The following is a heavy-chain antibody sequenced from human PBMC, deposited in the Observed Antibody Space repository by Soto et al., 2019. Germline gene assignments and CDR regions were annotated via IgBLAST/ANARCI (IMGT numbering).Heavy chain of an antibody. Sequence: QVQMVESGGGVVQPGRSLRLSCAASGFTFSSYAMHWVRQAPGKGLEWVAVISYDGSNKYYADSVKGRFTISRDNSKNTLYLQMNSLRADDTAVYYCARDFIAVAGTLGDYWGQGTLVTVSS. CDR1: GFTFSSYA. CDR3: ARDFIAVAGTLGDY. J-gene: IGHJ4*02. CDR2: ISYDGSNK. D-gene: IGHD6-19*01. V-gene: IGHV3-30-3*01.